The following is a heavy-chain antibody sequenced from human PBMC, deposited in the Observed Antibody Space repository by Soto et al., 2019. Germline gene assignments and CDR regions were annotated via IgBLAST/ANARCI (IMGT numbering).Heavy chain of an antibody. J-gene: IGHJ4*02. CDR2: TNAGNGDT. CDR3: ARSSGWPN. CDR1: GYTFSNYA. V-gene: IGHV1-3*01. Sequence: QVQLVQSGAEVKKPGASVKVSCKASGYTFSNYAIHWVRQAPGQRLEWMGWTNAGNGDTKYSQNFQGRVTITRDTSASTAYMELNSLTSEDTAVYYCARSSGWPNWGQGTLVTVSS. D-gene: IGHD6-19*01.